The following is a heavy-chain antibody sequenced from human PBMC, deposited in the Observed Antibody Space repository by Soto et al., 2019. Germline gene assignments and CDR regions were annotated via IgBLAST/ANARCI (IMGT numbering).Heavy chain of an antibody. J-gene: IGHJ6*03. CDR1: GGSISSSSYY. CDR2: IYYSGST. V-gene: IGHV4-39*01. CDR3: ARLPDLNWNDWAYYMDV. Sequence: SETLSLTCTVSGGSISSSSYYWGWIRQPPGKGLEWIGSIYYSGSTYYNPSLKSRVTISVDTSKSQFSLKLSSVTAADTAVYYCARLPDLNWNDWAYYMDVWGKGTTVTVSS. D-gene: IGHD1-1*01.